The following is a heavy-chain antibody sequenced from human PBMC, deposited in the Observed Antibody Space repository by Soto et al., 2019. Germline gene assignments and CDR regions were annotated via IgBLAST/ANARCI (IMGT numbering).Heavy chain of an antibody. D-gene: IGHD1-26*01. CDR2: IKSKTDGGTT. J-gene: IGHJ6*02. CDR3: TTVGPGSGSYYPFGMDV. CDR1: GFTFSNAW. Sequence: PGGSLRLSCAASGFTFSNAWMNWVRQAPGKGLEWVGRIKSKTDGGTTDYAAPVKGRFTISRGDSKNTLYLQMNSLKTEDTAVYYCTTVGPGSGSYYPFGMDVWGQGTTVTVSS. V-gene: IGHV3-15*07.